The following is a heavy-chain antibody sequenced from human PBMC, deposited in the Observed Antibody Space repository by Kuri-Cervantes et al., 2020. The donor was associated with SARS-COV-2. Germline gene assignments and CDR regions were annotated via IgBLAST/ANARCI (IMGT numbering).Heavy chain of an antibody. Sequence: LSLTCAASGFTFKTCAMHWVRQAPGKGLEWVAMISSDGINKSYADSVKGRFTVSRDNSRNTLYLQIISLRTEDTAAFYCARARVGVFDFWGQGALVTVSS. D-gene: IGHD2-21*01. CDR2: ISSDGINK. CDR3: ARARVGVFDF. J-gene: IGHJ4*02. CDR1: GFTFKTCA. V-gene: IGHV3-30*04.